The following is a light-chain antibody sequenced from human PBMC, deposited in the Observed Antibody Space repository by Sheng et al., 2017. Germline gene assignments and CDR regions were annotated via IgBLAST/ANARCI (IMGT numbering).Light chain of an antibody. J-gene: IGLJ2*01. CDR3: QAWDSSTVV. CDR2: QDK. CDR1: RLGDKY. Sequence: SYELTQTPSVSVSPGQTVSITCSGERLGDKYVSWYQQKPGQSPVLVIYQDKKRPSGIPERFSGSNSGNTVTLTISGAQAMDEADYYCQAWDSSTVVFGGGTKLTVL. V-gene: IGLV3-1*01.